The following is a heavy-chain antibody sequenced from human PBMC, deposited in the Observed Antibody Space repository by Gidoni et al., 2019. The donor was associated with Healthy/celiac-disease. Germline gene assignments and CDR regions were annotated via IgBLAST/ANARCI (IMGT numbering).Heavy chain of an antibody. D-gene: IGHD2-2*01. J-gene: IGHJ5*02. CDR3: ARLSSSQNWLDP. CDR1: RSSFTSYW. CDR2: TYPDASDT. Sequence: EVQLGQSGAEVKQPGEALKICCKGSRSSFTSYWIGWVRQMSGKGLEWMGITYPDASDTRYSPSFQGQVTISADTSISTAYLQWISLKASDTAMYYCARLSSSQNWLDPWGQGTLVTVSS. V-gene: IGHV5-51*01.